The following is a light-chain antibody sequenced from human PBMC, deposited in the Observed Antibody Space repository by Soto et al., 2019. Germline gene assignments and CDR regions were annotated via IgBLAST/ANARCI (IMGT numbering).Light chain of an antibody. CDR3: HQRQSWPRT. V-gene: IGKV3-11*01. CDR2: LAS. J-gene: IGKJ1*01. Sequence: EIVLTQSPATLSSFPGDRVTLSCRASQAVNTRLAWYQHRPGQAPRLLIYLASNRAAGVPARFSGSGSGTDFTLTISEVEPEDFAVYYCHQRQSWPRTFGQGTKVDIK. CDR1: QAVNTR.